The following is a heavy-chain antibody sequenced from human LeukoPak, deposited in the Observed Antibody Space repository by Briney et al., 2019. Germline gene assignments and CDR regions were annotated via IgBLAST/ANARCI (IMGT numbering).Heavy chain of an antibody. D-gene: IGHD2-15*01. CDR1: GTSISSYY. CDR3: ARLATGGGYNYFYYYMDV. Sequence: PSETLSLACTVSGTSISSYYWSWIRQPPGKGLEWIGFIYTGGSTNYNPSLKSRVTISVDTSKNQFSLKLSSVTAADTAVYYCARLATGGGYNYFYYYMDVWGKGTTVTVSS. CDR2: IYTGGST. J-gene: IGHJ6*03. V-gene: IGHV4-4*09.